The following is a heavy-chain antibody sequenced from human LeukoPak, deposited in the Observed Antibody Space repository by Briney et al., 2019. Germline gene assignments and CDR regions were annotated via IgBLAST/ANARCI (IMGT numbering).Heavy chain of an antibody. CDR1: GFTFSSYA. D-gene: IGHD3-3*01. Sequence: GGSLRLSCATSGFTFSSYAMSWVRQAPGKGLEWVSTISGGGSTYYADSVKGRFTISRDNSKNTLYVQMNSLRAEDTAVYYCAKDFWSGTMPNWFDSWGQGTLVTVSS. V-gene: IGHV3-23*01. J-gene: IGHJ5*01. CDR2: ISGGGST. CDR3: AKDFWSGTMPNWFDS.